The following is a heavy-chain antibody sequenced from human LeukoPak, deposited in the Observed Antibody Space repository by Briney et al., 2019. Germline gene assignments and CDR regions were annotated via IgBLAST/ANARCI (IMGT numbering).Heavy chain of an antibody. V-gene: IGHV4-59*01. J-gene: IGHJ4*02. Sequence: SETLSLTCTVSGGSISSYYWSWIRRPPGKGLEWIGYIYYSGSTSYNPSLKSRVTISVDTSKNQFSLNLSSVTAADTAVYYCASYDSSGYQNYFDYWGQGTLVTVSS. CDR3: ASYDSSGYQNYFDY. D-gene: IGHD3-22*01. CDR1: GGSISSYY. CDR2: IYYSGST.